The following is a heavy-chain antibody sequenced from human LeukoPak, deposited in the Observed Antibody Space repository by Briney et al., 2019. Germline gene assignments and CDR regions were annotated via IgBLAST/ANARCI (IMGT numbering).Heavy chain of an antibody. D-gene: IGHD3-10*01. Sequence: PGESLKISCKGVGYSITSYWIGWVRQMPGKGMEWMGVIYHGDSRTRYNPSVQGQVTISVDKSISTAYLQWVSLKASDTAMYYCACREFTSTWSYPWGQGTLVTVSS. CDR2: IYHGDSRT. CDR1: GYSITSYW. CDR3: ACREFTSTWSYP. V-gene: IGHV5-51*01. J-gene: IGHJ5*02.